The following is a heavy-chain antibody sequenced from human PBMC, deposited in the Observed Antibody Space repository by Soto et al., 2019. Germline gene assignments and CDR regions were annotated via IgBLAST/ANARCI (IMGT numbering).Heavy chain of an antibody. CDR2: SRSKAYGGTT. D-gene: IGHD5-12*01. CDR3: TRGEDGYNY. J-gene: IGHJ4*02. Sequence: PGGSLRLSCTASGFTFGDYAMSWVRQAPGKGLEWVGFSRSKAYGGTTEYAASVKGRFTIPRDDSKSIAYLQMNSLKTEDTAVYYCTRGEDGYNYWGQGTLVTVSS. CDR1: GFTFGDYA. V-gene: IGHV3-49*04.